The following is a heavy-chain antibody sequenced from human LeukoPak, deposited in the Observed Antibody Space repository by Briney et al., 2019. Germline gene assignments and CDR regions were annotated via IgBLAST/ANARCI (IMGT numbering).Heavy chain of an antibody. J-gene: IGHJ4*02. CDR3: AKATQWTSDY. Sequence: GGSLRLSCAASGFTFSNYAMSWVRQAPGRGLEWVSAISGSSGLTYYADSVKGRFTISRDNSKNTLPLQMNSLRAEDTAVYYCAKATQWTSDYWGQGTLVTVSS. CDR2: ISGSSGLT. V-gene: IGHV3-23*01. D-gene: IGHD6-19*01. CDR1: GFTFSNYA.